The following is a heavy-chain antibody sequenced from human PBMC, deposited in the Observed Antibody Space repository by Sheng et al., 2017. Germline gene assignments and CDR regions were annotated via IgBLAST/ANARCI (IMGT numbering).Heavy chain of an antibody. CDR2: INHSGST. D-gene: IGHD1-26*01. J-gene: IGHJ4*02. CDR3: ARRPLGATSDY. CDR1: GGSFSGYY. Sequence: QVQLQQWGAGLLKPSETLSLTCAVYGGSFSGYYWSWIRQPPGKGLEWIGEINHSGSTNYNPSLKSRVTISVDTSKNQFSLKLSSVTAADTAVYYCARRPLGATSDYWGQGNPWSPSPQ. V-gene: IGHV4-34*01.